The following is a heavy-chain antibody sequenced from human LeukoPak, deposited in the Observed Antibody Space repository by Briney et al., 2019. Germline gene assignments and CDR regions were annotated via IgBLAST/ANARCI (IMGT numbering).Heavy chain of an antibody. D-gene: IGHD6-6*01. Sequence: SETLSLTCAVYGGSFSGYYWSWIRQPPGKELEWIGEINHSGSTNYNPSLKSRVTISVDTSKNQFSLKLSSVTAADTAVYYCARGFSPEYRSSLAYWGQGTLVTVSS. CDR1: GGSFSGYY. CDR2: INHSGST. J-gene: IGHJ4*02. CDR3: ARGFSPEYRSSLAY. V-gene: IGHV4-34*01.